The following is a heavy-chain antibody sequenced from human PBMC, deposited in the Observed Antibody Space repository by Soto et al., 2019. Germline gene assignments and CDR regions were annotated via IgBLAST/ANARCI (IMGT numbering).Heavy chain of an antibody. V-gene: IGHV5-51*01. CDR2: IYPGDSDT. J-gene: IGHJ6*02. CDR1: GYSFTSYW. CDR3: ARSIVGPTHYYYGMDV. D-gene: IGHD1-26*01. Sequence: PGESLKISCKGSGYSFTSYWIGWVRQMPGKGLEWMGIIYPGDSDTRYSPSFQGQVTISADKSISTAYLQWSSLKASDTAMYYCARSIVGPTHYYYGMDVWGQGTTVTVSS.